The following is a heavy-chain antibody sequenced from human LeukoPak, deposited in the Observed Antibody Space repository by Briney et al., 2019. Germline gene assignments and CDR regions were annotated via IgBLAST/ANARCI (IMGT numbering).Heavy chain of an antibody. CDR2: LNSEGSGT. D-gene: IGHD3-22*01. J-gene: IGHJ4*02. V-gene: IGHV3-74*01. Sequence: GGSLRLSCAASGFTLSAYWMHWVRQVPGKGLVWVSRLNSEGSGTFYADSVKGRFTISRDNAKNSLYLQMNSLRAEDTAVYYCARGPQKNGHSSGYPGYFDYWGQGTLVTVSS. CDR1: GFTLSAYW. CDR3: ARGPQKNGHSSGYPGYFDY.